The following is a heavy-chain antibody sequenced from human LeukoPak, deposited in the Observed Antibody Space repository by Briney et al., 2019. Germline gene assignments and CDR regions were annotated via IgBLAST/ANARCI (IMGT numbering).Heavy chain of an antibody. Sequence: GGSLRLSCAASGFTFSNAWMSWVRQAPGKGLEWVGRIKRKSDGGTPDNAAPVKGRFTISRDDSKNTLYLQMNSLKIEDTAMYYCATDLGGYYSGSGSYWGSLDYWGQGTVVTVSS. CDR3: ATDLGGYYSGSGSYWGSLDY. V-gene: IGHV3-15*01. CDR1: GFTFSNAW. J-gene: IGHJ4*02. D-gene: IGHD3-10*01. CDR2: IKRKSDGGTP.